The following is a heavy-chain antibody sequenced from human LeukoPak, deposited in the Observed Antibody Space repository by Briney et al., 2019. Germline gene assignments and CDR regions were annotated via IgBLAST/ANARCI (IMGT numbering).Heavy chain of an antibody. CDR2: INPNSGGT. CDR1: GYTFTGYY. V-gene: IGHV1-2*02. Sequence: ASVKVSCKASGYTFTGYYMHWVRQAPGQGLEWMGWINPNSGGTNYAQKFQGRVTMTRDTSISTAYMELSRLRPDDTAVYYCAREDYYYYGMDVWGQGTTVTVSS. J-gene: IGHJ6*02. CDR3: AREDYYYYGMDV.